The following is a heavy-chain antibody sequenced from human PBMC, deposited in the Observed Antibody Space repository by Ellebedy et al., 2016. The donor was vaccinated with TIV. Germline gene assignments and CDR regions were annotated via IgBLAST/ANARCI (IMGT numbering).Heavy chain of an antibody. CDR3: ARAAGQMVRGVIFDP. D-gene: IGHD3-10*01. CDR1: GGSISSYY. V-gene: IGHV4-59*01. Sequence: MPSETLSLTCTVSGGSISSYYWSWIRQPPGKGLEWIGYIYYSGSTNYNPSLKSRVTISVDTSKNQFSLKLSSVTAADTAVYYCARAAGQMVRGVIFDPWGQGTLVTVSS. CDR2: IYYSGST. J-gene: IGHJ5*02.